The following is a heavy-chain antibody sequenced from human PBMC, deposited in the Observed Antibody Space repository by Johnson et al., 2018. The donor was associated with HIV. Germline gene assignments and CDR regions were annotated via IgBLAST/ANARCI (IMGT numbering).Heavy chain of an antibody. CDR3: ARGGVVTAIPHAFDI. J-gene: IGHJ3*02. D-gene: IGHD2-21*02. CDR2: ISYDGSNK. CDR1: GFTFSSYG. V-gene: IGHV3-30*03. Sequence: QVQLVESGGGVVQPGGSLRLSCAASGFTFSSYGMHWVRQAPGKGLEWVAVISYDGSNKYYVDSVKGRFTISRDNSKNTLYLQMNSLRAEDTAVYYCARGGVVTAIPHAFDIWGQGTMVTVSS.